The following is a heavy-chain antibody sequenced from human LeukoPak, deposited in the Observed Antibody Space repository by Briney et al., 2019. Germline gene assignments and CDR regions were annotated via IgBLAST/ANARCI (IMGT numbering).Heavy chain of an antibody. CDR3: ARDISGYLGRSYY. CDR1: GFTFSSYA. Sequence: GGXXXXSCAASGFTFSSYAMSGVRQAPGKGVERVSVISVPSASTSSPVSVKFRFTISRDNSKNTLHLQMNSLRAEDTAVYYCARDISGYLGRSYYCGQGTLVTVSS. CDR2: ISVPSAST. J-gene: IGHJ4*02. V-gene: IGHV3-23*01. D-gene: IGHD5-12*01.